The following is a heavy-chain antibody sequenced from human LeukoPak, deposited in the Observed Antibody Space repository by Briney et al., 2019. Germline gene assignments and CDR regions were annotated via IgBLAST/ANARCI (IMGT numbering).Heavy chain of an antibody. D-gene: IGHD2/OR15-2a*01. CDR1: GVIISSYA. CDR3: AKDRVSPGFNWFDP. J-gene: IGHJ5*02. CDR2: INGRGDNT. Sequence: PGGSLRLSCAASGVIISSYAMSWVRQAPGEGLEWASAINGRGDNTYYADFVKGRFTISRDNSKSTVYLQMNSLRTEDTAVYYCAKDRVSPGFNWFDPWGQGTLVTVSS. V-gene: IGHV3-23*01.